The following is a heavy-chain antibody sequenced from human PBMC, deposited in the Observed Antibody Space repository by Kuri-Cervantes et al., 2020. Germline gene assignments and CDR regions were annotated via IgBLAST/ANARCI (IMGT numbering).Heavy chain of an antibody. Sequence: GESLKISCAASGFTFSNAWMSWVRQAPGKGLEWVGRIKSKTDGGTTDYAAPVKGRFTISRDNSKNTLYLQMNSLRAEDTAVYYCARDLAGVGAVEGDYWGQGTLVTVSS. CDR2: IKSKTDGGTT. D-gene: IGHD3-3*01. J-gene: IGHJ4*02. V-gene: IGHV3-15*01. CDR3: ARDLAGVGAVEGDY. CDR1: GFTFSNAW.